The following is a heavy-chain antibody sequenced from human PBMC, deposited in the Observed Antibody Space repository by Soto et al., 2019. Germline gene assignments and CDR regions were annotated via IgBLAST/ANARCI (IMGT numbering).Heavy chain of an antibody. CDR2: INHSGST. CDR3: ARALSVEMATITMDY. CDR1: GGSFSGYY. V-gene: IGHV4-34*01. J-gene: IGHJ4*02. Sequence: QVQLQQWGAGLLKPSETLSLTCAVYGGSFSGYYWSWIRQPPGKGLEWIGEINHSGSTNYNPSLKSRVTISVDTSQNQFSLKLSSVTAADTAVYYCARALSVEMATITMDYWGQGTLVTVSS. D-gene: IGHD5-12*01.